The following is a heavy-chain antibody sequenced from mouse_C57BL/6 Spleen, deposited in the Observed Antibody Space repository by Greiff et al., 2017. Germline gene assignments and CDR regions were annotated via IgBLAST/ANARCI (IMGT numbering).Heavy chain of an antibody. CDR3: AREGDYPPRDGYFDV. Sequence: EVKLVESGGGLVKPGGSLKLSCAASGFTFSSYAMSWVRQTPEKRLEWVATISDGGSYTYYPDHVKGRFTISRDNAKNKLYLQRGHLKAEDTAMYYCAREGDYPPRDGYFDVWGTGTTGTVSS. CDR1: GFTFSSYA. V-gene: IGHV5-4*01. CDR2: ISDGGSYT. D-gene: IGHD2-4*01. J-gene: IGHJ1*03.